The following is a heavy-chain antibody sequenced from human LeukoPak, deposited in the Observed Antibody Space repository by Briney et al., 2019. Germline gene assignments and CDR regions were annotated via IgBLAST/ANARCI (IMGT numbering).Heavy chain of an antibody. CDR3: ARGRHIAAAGHYYYYYMDV. Sequence: GASVNVSCKASGYTFTSYGISWVRQAPGQGLEWMGWISAHNGNTNYAQKLQGRVTMTTDTSTSTAYMELRSLRSDDTAVYYCARGRHIAAAGHYYYYYMDVWGKGTTVTVSS. J-gene: IGHJ6*03. D-gene: IGHD6-13*01. CDR2: ISAHNGNT. CDR1: GYTFTSYG. V-gene: IGHV1-18*01.